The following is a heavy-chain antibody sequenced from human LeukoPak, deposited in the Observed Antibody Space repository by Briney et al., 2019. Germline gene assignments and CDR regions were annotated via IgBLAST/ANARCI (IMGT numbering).Heavy chain of an antibody. V-gene: IGHV4-59*08. CDR3: ARRVVNTPEDYFDY. J-gene: IGHJ4*02. Sequence: PSETLSPTCTVSGGSISGYYWSWIRQPPGKGLECIGYIYYSGSTNYNPSLKSRVTISVDTSKNQFSLKLSSVTAADTAVYYCARRVVNTPEDYFDYWGQGTLVTVSS. D-gene: IGHD2-15*01. CDR2: IYYSGST. CDR1: GGSISGYY.